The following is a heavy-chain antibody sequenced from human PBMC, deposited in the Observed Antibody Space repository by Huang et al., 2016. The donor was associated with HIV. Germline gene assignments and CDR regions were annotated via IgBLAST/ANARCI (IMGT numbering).Heavy chain of an antibody. CDR3: ARGGGIQLWLLGYYYMDV. Sequence: QVQLVQSGAEVKKPGASVKVSCKASGYTFSSLGISWVRQAPGQGLEWVRRSSVYNGNTKFAQESQGRLTTTTDPSTSTADMELRSLRSDDTAVYYCARGGGIQLWLLGYYYMDVWGNGTTVTVSS. CDR1: GYTFSSLG. J-gene: IGHJ6*03. CDR2: SSVYNGNT. D-gene: IGHD5-18*01. V-gene: IGHV1-18*01.